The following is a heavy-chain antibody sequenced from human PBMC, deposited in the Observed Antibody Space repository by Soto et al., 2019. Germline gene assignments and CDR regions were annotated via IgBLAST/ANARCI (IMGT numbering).Heavy chain of an antibody. CDR3: ARSRYCSSTSCSPNFYYYYGMDV. CDR2: INHSGST. Sequence: QVQLQQWGAGLLKPSETLSLTCAVYGGSFSGYYWSWIRQPPGKGLEWIGEINHSGSTNYNPSLKSRVTISVDTSKNQFSLKLSSVTAADTAVYYCARSRYCSSTSCSPNFYYYYGMDVWGQGTTVTVSS. CDR1: GGSFSGYY. J-gene: IGHJ6*02. V-gene: IGHV4-34*01. D-gene: IGHD2-2*01.